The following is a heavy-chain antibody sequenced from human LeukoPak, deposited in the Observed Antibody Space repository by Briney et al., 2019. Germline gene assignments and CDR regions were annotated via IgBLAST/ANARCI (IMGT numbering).Heavy chain of an antibody. CDR1: GGSFSGYY. CDR2: INHRGST. J-gene: IGHJ4*02. CDR3: ADGYYFDC. Sequence: SETLSLTCAVYGGSFSGYYWTWIRQPPGKGLEWIGEINHRGSTDYNPSLKSRVTISVDTSRNQFSLKLSSVTAADTAVYYCADGYYFDCWGQGTLVTVSS. D-gene: IGHD3-10*01. V-gene: IGHV4-34*01.